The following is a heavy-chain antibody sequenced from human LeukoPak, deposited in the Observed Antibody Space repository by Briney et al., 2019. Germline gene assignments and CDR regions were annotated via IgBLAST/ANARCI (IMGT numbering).Heavy chain of an antibody. V-gene: IGHV5-51*01. CDR1: GYSFTSYW. CDR3: ARLARSGGNIGAFDI. CDR2: IYPGDSDT. D-gene: IGHD4-23*01. J-gene: IGHJ3*02. Sequence: GESLKISCKGSGYSFTSYWIGWVRQIPGKGLEWMGIIYPGDSDTRYSPSFQGQVTISADKSISTAYLQWSSLKASDTAMYYCARLARSGGNIGAFDIWGQGTMVTVSS.